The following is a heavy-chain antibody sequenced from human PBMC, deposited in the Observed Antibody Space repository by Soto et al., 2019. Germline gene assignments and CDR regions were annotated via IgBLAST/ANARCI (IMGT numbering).Heavy chain of an antibody. D-gene: IGHD3-3*01. V-gene: IGHV4-39*01. CDR2: IYYSGST. J-gene: IGHJ5*02. CDR3: ARSEYDFWSGYYSPHWFDP. Sequence: SETLSLTCTVSGGSISSSSYYWGWIRQPPGKGLEWIGSIYYSGSTYYNPSLKSRVTISVDTSKNQFSLKLSSVTAADTAVYYFARSEYDFWSGYYSPHWFDPWGQGTLVTVSS. CDR1: GGSISSSSYY.